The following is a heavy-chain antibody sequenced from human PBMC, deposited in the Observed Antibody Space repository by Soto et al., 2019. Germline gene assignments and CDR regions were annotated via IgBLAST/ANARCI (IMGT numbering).Heavy chain of an antibody. CDR1: GGTFSSYA. Sequence: QVQLVQSGAEVKKPGSSVKVSCKASGGTFSSYAISWVRQAPGQGLEWMGGIIPISGTANYAQKFQGRVTITAGESTSTAYMELSSLRSEDTAVYYCARSQGTSTSLEIYYYYDYGMEVWGQGTTVTVSS. J-gene: IGHJ6*02. CDR2: IIPISGTA. CDR3: ARSQGTSTSLEIYYYYDYGMEV. D-gene: IGHD2-2*01. V-gene: IGHV1-69*01.